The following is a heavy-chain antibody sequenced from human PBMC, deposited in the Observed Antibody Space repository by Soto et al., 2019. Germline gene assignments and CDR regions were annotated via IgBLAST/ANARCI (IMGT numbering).Heavy chain of an antibody. J-gene: IGHJ6*02. CDR1: GGSINSGDYA. V-gene: IGHV4-30-2*01. CDR2: IYHSGST. Sequence: QLQLQESGSGLVKPSQTLSLTCGVSGGSINSGDYAWSWIRQPPGKGLEWMGYIYHSGSTYYNPSLKTRVTILIDRSKNQFSLKLSSVTAADTAVSYCAGSRVAAAGGGLDVWGQGTMVTAPS. D-gene: IGHD6-13*01. CDR3: AGSRVAAAGGGLDV.